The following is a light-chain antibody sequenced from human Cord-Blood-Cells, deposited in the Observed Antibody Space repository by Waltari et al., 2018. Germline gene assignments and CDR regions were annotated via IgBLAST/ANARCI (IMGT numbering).Light chain of an antibody. CDR1: QDISNY. Sequence: DIQMTQSPSSLSASAGDRVTITCQASQDISNYLNWYQQKPGKAPKLLIYDASNLETGVPSRFSGSGSGTDFTCTSSCLRPEDIAAYYCQQYDNLPLTFGGGTKVEIK. CDR3: QQYDNLPLT. V-gene: IGKV1-33*01. CDR2: DAS. J-gene: IGKJ4*01.